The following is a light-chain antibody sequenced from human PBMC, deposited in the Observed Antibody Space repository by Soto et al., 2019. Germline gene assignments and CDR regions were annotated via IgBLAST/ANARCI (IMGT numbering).Light chain of an antibody. V-gene: IGKV4-1*01. Sequence: IVMTHSPDSLAVSLGERATINCSTSQRVLYKSNNKNYLAWYQQKPGQPPKLLIYWASTRESGVPERFSGSGYGTDLTLTISSLQDEDVEVYLCLQYYNTPRTFGQGTQVDIK. CDR3: LQYYNTPRT. CDR2: WAS. CDR1: QRVLYKSNNKNY. J-gene: IGKJ1*01.